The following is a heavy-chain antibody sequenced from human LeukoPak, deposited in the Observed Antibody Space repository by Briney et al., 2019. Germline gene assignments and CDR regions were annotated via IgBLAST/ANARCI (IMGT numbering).Heavy chain of an antibody. CDR3: ASSKDHYCRY. Sequence: GGSLRLSCAASGFTFSDSWMTWVRQTPGKGLQWVASIHQDAGEKQYLDSVRGRFTISRDNAKSSLYLQMNSLTVDDTGIYYCASSKDHYCRYWGQGTLVTVSS. CDR2: IHQDAGEK. CDR1: GFTFSDSW. V-gene: IGHV3-7*05. J-gene: IGHJ4*02.